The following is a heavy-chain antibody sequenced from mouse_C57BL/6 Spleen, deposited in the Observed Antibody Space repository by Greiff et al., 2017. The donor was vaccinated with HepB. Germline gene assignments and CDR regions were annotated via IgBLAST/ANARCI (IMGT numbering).Heavy chain of an antibody. D-gene: IGHD2-5*01. Sequence: DVKLVESGGGLVKPGGSLKLSCAASGFTFSSYAMSWVRQTPEKRLEWVATISDGGSYTYYPDNVKGRFTISRDNAKNNLYLQMGHLKSEDTAMYYCARVGSNYERHFDYWGQGTTLTVSS. V-gene: IGHV5-4*03. CDR1: GFTFSSYA. CDR2: ISDGGSYT. CDR3: ARVGSNYERHFDY. J-gene: IGHJ2*01.